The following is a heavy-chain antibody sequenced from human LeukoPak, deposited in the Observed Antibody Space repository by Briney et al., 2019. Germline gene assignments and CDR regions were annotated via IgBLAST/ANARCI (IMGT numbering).Heavy chain of an antibody. D-gene: IGHD3-16*01. CDR3: VRVHGGAT. CDR1: GFTFSSYS. CDR2: LHRDGSV. J-gene: IGHJ5*02. Sequence: GGSLRLSCAASGFTFSSYSMNWVRQAPGKGLEWVSTLHRDGSVRYADSVNGRFTISRDDSKNTLSLQMSSLRDEDTAVYYCVRVHGGATWAQGPLAPASS. V-gene: IGHV3-53*01.